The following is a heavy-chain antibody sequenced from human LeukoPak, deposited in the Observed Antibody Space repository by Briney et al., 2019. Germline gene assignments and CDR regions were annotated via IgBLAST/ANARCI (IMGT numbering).Heavy chain of an antibody. J-gene: IGHJ6*02. Sequence: ASVKVSCKASGYTFTSYDINWVRQATGQGLEWMGWMNPNSGNTGYAQKFQGRVTMTRNTSISTAYMELSSLRSEDTAVYYCAVHCSSWDPPDYYGMDVWGQGTTVTVSS. CDR3: AVHCSSWDPPDYYGMDV. CDR1: GYTFTSYD. V-gene: IGHV1-8*01. D-gene: IGHD6-13*01. CDR2: MNPNSGNT.